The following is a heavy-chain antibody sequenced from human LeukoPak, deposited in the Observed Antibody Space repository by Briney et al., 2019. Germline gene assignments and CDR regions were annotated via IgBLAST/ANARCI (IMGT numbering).Heavy chain of an antibody. CDR2: IYYSGST. CDR3: ARDVRFGDNNWFDP. CDR1: GGSISSSSYY. V-gene: IGHV4-39*07. D-gene: IGHD3-10*01. Sequence: PSETLSLTCTVSGGSISSSSYYWGWIRQPPGKRLEWIGNIYYSGSTYYNPSLKSRVTISVDTSKNQFSLKLRSVTATDTAVYYCARDVRFGDNNWFDPWGQGTLVTVSS. J-gene: IGHJ5*02.